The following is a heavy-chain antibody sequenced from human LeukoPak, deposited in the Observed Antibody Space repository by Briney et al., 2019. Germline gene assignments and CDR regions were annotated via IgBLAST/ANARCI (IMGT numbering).Heavy chain of an antibody. J-gene: IGHJ6*02. CDR1: GYTFTSYG. Sequence: ASVKVSCKASGYTFTSYGISWVRQAPGQGLEWMGWISAYNGNTNYAQKLQGRVTMTTDTSTSTAYMELRSLRSDDTAVYYCARGGDYDSSVAEYYYYGMDVWGQGTTVTVSS. V-gene: IGHV1-18*01. CDR3: ARGGDYDSSVAEYYYYGMDV. CDR2: ISAYNGNT. D-gene: IGHD3-22*01.